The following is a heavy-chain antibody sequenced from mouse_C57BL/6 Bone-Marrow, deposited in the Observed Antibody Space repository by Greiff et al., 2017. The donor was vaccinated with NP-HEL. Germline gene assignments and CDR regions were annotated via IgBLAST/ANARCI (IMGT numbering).Heavy chain of an antibody. J-gene: IGHJ4*01. CDR3: ARYPLWLQRNYYAMDY. Sequence: EVHLVESGPGLAKPSQTLSLTCSVTGYSITSDYWNWIRKFPGNKLEYMGYISYSGSTYYNPSLKSRISIIRDTSKNQNYMQLNSVTTEDTATYYCARYPLWLQRNYYAMDYWGQGTSVTVSS. CDR1: GYSITSDY. D-gene: IGHD2-2*01. CDR2: ISYSGST. V-gene: IGHV3-8*01.